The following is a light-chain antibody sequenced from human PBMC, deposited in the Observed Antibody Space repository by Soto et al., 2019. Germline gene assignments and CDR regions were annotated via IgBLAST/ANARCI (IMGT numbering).Light chain of an antibody. CDR3: CSYAGSSTYV. Sequence: QSALTQPASVSGSPGQSITISCTGTSSDVGSYNLVSWYQQHPGKAPKLMIYEGSKRPSGVSNRFSGSKSGSTASLTISGLQAEDEADYYCCSYAGSSTYVFGTGTKVTVX. CDR2: EGS. CDR1: SSDVGSYNL. V-gene: IGLV2-23*01. J-gene: IGLJ1*01.